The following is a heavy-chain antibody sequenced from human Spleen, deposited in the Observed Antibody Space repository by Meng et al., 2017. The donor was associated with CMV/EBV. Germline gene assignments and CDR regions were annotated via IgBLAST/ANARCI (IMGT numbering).Heavy chain of an antibody. CDR2: IYYSGST. Sequence: GSLRLSCTVSGDSISSSSYYWTWIRQPPGKGLEWIGYIYYSGSTNYNPSLKSRVTISVDTSKNQFSLKLSSVTAADTAVYYCASGYSYGTYDYWGQGTLVTVSS. CDR3: ASGYSYGTYDY. D-gene: IGHD5-18*01. J-gene: IGHJ4*02. CDR1: GDSISSSSYY. V-gene: IGHV4-61*01.